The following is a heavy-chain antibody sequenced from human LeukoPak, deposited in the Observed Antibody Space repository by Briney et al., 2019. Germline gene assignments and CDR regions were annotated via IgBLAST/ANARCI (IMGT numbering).Heavy chain of an antibody. CDR3: ARGGVYYYTTGYLFDS. CDR1: GYTFTTYG. V-gene: IGHV1-18*01. CDR2: ISAYNGNT. Sequence: ASVKVSCKASGYTFTTYGISWVRQAPGQGLEWMGWISAYNGNTNYAQKFQGRVTMTTDTSTSTAYMDLRSLTSDDTAVYYCARGGVYYYTTGYLFDSWGQGTLVTVSS. D-gene: IGHD3-9*01. J-gene: IGHJ4*02.